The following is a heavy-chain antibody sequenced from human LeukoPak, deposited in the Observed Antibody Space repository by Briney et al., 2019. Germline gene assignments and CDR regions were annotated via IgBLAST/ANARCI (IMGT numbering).Heavy chain of an antibody. V-gene: IGHV4-39*07. CDR1: GGSTSSSNYY. D-gene: IGHD3-22*01. CDR2: MYYSGST. Sequence: SETLSLTCTVSGGSTSSSNYYWGWIRQPPGKGLEWIGSMYYSGSTYYNPSLKSRVTISVDTSKNQFSLKLNSVTAADTAVYYCARSRGRNRITMIVVAMGAFDIWGQGTMVTVSS. J-gene: IGHJ3*02. CDR3: ARSRGRNRITMIVVAMGAFDI.